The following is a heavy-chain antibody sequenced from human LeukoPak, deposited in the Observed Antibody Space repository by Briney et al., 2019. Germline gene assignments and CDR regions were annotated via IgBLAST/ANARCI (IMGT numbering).Heavy chain of an antibody. J-gene: IGHJ6*02. V-gene: IGHV1-18*01. CDR2: ISAYNGNT. D-gene: IGHD2-2*02. CDR3: ASPYCSSTSCYSNYYGMDV. Sequence: GASVKVSCKASGYTFTSYGISWVRQAPGQGLEWMGWISAYNGNTNYAQKPQGRVTMTTDTSTSTAYMELRSLRSDDTAVYYCASPYCSSTSCYSNYYGMDVWGQGTTVTVSS. CDR1: GYTFTSYG.